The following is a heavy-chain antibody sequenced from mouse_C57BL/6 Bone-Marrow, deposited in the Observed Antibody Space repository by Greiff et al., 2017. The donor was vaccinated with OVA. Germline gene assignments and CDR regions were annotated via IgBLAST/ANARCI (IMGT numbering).Heavy chain of an antibody. CDR2: IYPRDGST. CDR1: GYTFTDHT. V-gene: IGHV1-78*01. D-gene: IGHD1-1*01. J-gene: IGHJ2*01. Sequence: QVQLQQSDAELVKPGASVKISCKVSGYTFTDHTIHWMKQRPVQGLEWIGYIYPRDGSTKYNEKFKGKATLTADKSSSTAYMPLNSLTSEDSAVYFCARGNYGSMVFDYWGQGTTLTVSS. CDR3: ARGNYGSMVFDY.